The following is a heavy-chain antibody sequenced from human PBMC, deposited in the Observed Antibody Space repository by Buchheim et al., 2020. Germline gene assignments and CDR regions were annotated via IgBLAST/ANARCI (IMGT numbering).Heavy chain of an antibody. CDR1: GGSISSGDYY. J-gene: IGHJ4*02. D-gene: IGHD3-10*01. CDR2: IYYSGST. V-gene: IGHV4-30-4*01. Sequence: QVQLQESGPGLVKPSQTLSLTCTVSGGSISSGDYYWRWIRQPPGKGLEWIGYIYYSGSTYYNPSLKSRVTISVDTSQNQFSLKLSSVTAADTAVYYCARGGVLYGSGSYFGTFDYWGQGTL. CDR3: ARGGVLYGSGSYFGTFDY.